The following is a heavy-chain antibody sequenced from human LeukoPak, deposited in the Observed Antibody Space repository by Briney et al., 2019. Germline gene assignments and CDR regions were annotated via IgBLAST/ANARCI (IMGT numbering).Heavy chain of an antibody. D-gene: IGHD3-10*01. CDR3: ARSVVRGVPDY. J-gene: IGHJ4*02. V-gene: IGHV4-30-2*01. CDR2: IYHSGST. CDR1: GGSISSGGYF. Sequence: KPSETLSLACAVSGGSISSGGYFWSWIRQPPGKGLEWIGYIYHSGSTYYNPSLKSRVTISVDRSKNQFSLKLSSVTAADTAVYYCARSVVRGVPDYWGQGTLVTVSS.